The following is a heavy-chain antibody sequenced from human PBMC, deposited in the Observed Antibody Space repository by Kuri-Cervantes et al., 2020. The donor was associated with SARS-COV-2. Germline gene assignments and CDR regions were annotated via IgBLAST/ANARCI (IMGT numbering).Heavy chain of an antibody. J-gene: IGHJ4*02. D-gene: IGHD1-20*01. CDR2: IIPIFGTA. Sequence: SVKVSCKASGGTFSSYAISWVRQAPGQGLEWMGGIIPIFGTANYAQKFQGRVTITADESTSTAYMELSSLRSEDTAVYYCAREYYEGITGKYYFDYWGQGTLVTVSS. CDR1: GGTFSSYA. CDR3: AREYYEGITGKYYFDY. V-gene: IGHV1-69*13.